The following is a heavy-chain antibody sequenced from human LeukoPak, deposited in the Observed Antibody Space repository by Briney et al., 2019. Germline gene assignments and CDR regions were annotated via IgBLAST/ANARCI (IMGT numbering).Heavy chain of an antibody. CDR2: ISYDGSNK. J-gene: IGHJ3*02. CDR1: GFTFSSYA. V-gene: IGHV3-30-3*01. Sequence: GGSLRLSCAASGFTFSSYAMHWVRQAPGKGLEWVAVISYDGSNKYYADSVKGRFTISRDNPKNTLYLQMNSLRAEDTAVYYCARGSSLPDAFDIWGQGTMVTVSS. CDR3: ARGSSLPDAFDI.